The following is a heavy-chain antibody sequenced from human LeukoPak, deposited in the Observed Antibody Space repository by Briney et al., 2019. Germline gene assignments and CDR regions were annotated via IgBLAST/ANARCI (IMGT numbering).Heavy chain of an antibody. J-gene: IGHJ4*02. Sequence: GGSLRLSCAASGFTFSSYAMSWVHQAPGKGLEWVSAISGSGGSTYYADSVKGRFTISRDNSKNTLYLQMNSLRAEDTAVYYCAKDHSVGIAAAGTSGYWGQGTLVTVSS. CDR3: AKDHSVGIAAAGTSGY. D-gene: IGHD6-13*01. CDR2: ISGSGGST. V-gene: IGHV3-23*01. CDR1: GFTFSSYA.